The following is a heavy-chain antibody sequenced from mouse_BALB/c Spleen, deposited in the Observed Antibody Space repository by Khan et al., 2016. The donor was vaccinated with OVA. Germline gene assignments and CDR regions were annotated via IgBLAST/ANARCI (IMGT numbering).Heavy chain of an antibody. CDR3: TRSRNDN. D-gene: IGHD1-1*01. CDR1: GYTFTTYW. V-gene: IGHV1-7*01. J-gene: IGHJ2*01. Sequence: QVQLKQSGAELAKPWASVKMSCKASGYTFTTYWMHWVKQRPGQGLEWIGYINPTSGYTDYNEKFKDRATLSADKSSSTAYMQLSSLTSEDAAVYYCTRSRNDNWGQGTTLTVSS. CDR2: INPTSGYT.